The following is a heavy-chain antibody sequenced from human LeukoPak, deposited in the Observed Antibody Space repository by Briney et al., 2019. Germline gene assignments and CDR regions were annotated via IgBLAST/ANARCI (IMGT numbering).Heavy chain of an antibody. CDR3: ARERSGWLFDY. V-gene: IGHV3-74*01. CDR1: GFTFSHYW. CDR2: INNDGSST. Sequence: GGSLRLSCAASGFTFSHYWMHWVRQVPGKGLGWVPHINNDGSSTTYADSVKGRFTISRDNAKNTLYLQMDSLRAEDTAVYYCARERSGWLFDYWGQGTLVTVSS. D-gene: IGHD6-19*01. J-gene: IGHJ4*02.